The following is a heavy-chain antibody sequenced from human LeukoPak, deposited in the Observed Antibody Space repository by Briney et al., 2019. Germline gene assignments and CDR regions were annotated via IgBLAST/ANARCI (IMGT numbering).Heavy chain of an antibody. CDR1: GYSITSGYY. Sequence: SETLSLTCAVSGYSITSGYYWGWIRQPPGKGLEWIGSIYHSGNTYYNPSHKSRVTISVDTSKNQFSLRLTSVTAADTAVYYCARGRVDTDSWGQGTLSPSPQ. CDR3: ARGRVDTDS. D-gene: IGHD1-26*01. CDR2: IYHSGNT. J-gene: IGHJ4*02. V-gene: IGHV4-38-2*01.